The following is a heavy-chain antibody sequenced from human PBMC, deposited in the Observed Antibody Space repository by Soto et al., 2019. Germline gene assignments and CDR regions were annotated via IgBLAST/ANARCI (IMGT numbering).Heavy chain of an antibody. CDR3: AGLGYYGSGSYGMDV. Sequence: QVQLVQSGAEVKKPGSSVKVSCKASGGTFSSYTISWVRQAPGQGLEWMGRIIPILGIANYAQKFQGRVTINAEKSTSTGYMELSSLRSEDTAVYYCAGLGYYGSGSYGMDVWGQGTTVTVSS. D-gene: IGHD3-10*01. J-gene: IGHJ6*02. CDR1: GGTFSSYT. V-gene: IGHV1-69*02. CDR2: IIPILGIA.